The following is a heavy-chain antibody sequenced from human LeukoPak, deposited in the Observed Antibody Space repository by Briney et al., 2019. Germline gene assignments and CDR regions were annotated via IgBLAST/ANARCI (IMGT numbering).Heavy chain of an antibody. CDR1: GFTFSSYA. J-gene: IGHJ4*02. D-gene: IGHD6-6*01. Sequence: GGSLRLSCAASGFTFSSYAMHWVREAPGKGLEWVAVISYDGHNKYYAASVKGRFTISRDNPKNTLYLQMNSLRAEDTAVYYCARRSSSSGRVYWGQGTLVTVPS. CDR2: ISYDGHNK. V-gene: IGHV3-30-3*01. CDR3: ARRSSSSGRVY.